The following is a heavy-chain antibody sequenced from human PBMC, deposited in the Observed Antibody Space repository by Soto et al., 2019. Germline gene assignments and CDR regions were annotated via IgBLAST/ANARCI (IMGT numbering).Heavy chain of an antibody. J-gene: IGHJ6*02. CDR3: ARDGVCSGGSCYSLGYYYYGMDV. CDR2: IIPIFGTA. D-gene: IGHD2-15*01. Sequence: QVQLVQSGAEVKKPGSSVKVSCKASGGTFSSYAISWVRQAPGQGLEWMGGIIPIFGTANYAQKFQGRVTITADESTSTAYMELSRLRSEDTAVYYCARDGVCSGGSCYSLGYYYYGMDVWGQGTTVTVSS. CDR1: GGTFSSYA. V-gene: IGHV1-69*12.